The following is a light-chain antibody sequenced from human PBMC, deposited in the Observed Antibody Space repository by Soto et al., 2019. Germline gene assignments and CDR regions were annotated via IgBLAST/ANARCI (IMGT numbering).Light chain of an antibody. CDR2: KAS. CDR3: QKYSTSPHT. V-gene: IGKV1-5*03. CDR1: QSMSRW. Sequence: DIQMTQSPSTLSASVGDRVTITCRASQSMSRWLAWYQQKPGKAPKLLIYKASTLESGVPLRFSGSGSGTEFTLTISSVQPDDSATYYCQKYSTSPHTFGQGTRLEIK. J-gene: IGKJ2*01.